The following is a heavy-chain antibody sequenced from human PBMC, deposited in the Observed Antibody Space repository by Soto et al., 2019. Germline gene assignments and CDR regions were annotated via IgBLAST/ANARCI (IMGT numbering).Heavy chain of an antibody. J-gene: IGHJ3*02. CDR3: ARERIAVAGTGGAFDI. Sequence: QVQLVQSGAEVKKPGSSVKVSCKASGGTFSSYAISWVRQAPGQGLEWMGGIIPIFGTANYAQKFQGRVTITAGEPTSTAYMELSSLRSEATAVYYCARERIAVAGTGGAFDIWGQGTMVTVSS. D-gene: IGHD6-19*01. CDR2: IIPIFGTA. CDR1: GGTFSSYA. V-gene: IGHV1-69*01.